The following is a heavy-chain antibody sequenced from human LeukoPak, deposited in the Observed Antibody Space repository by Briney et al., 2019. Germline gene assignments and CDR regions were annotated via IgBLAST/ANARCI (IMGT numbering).Heavy chain of an antibody. V-gene: IGHV3-33*01. CDR1: GFTFSSFG. CDR2: IWYDGSNK. CDR3: VRELPESYYFDY. J-gene: IGHJ4*02. Sequence: RPGGSLRLPCAASGFTFSSFGMHWVRQAPGKGLEWVAVIWYDGSNKYYADSVKGRFTISRDNSKNTLYLQMNSLRAEDTAVYYCVRELPESYYFDYWGQGTLVTVSS.